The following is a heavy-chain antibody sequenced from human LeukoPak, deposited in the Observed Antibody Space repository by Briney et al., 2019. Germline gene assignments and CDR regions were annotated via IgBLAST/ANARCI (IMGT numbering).Heavy chain of an antibody. CDR3: ARGPTSTVTTAKDWFDP. CDR1: GGSISSYY. J-gene: IGHJ5*02. V-gene: IGHV4-4*07. D-gene: IGHD4-17*01. CDR2: IYTSGST. Sequence: SETLSPTCTVSGGSISSYYWSWIRQPAGKGLEWIGRIYTSGSTNYNPSLKSRVTMSVDTSKNQFSLKLSSVTAADTAVYYCARGPTSTVTTAKDWFDPWGQGTLVTVSS.